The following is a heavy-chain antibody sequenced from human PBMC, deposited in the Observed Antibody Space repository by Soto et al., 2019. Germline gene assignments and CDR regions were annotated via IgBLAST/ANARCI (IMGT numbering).Heavy chain of an antibody. Sequence: PGGSLRLSCAASGFTFTRYSMNWARQAPGKGLEWVSLIYSGGSTYYADSVKGRFTISRDNSKNMLYLQMNSLRAEDTAVYYCARVSTGTTSHYGMDVWGQGTTVTVSS. J-gene: IGHJ6*02. V-gene: IGHV3-53*01. CDR3: ARVSTGTTSHYGMDV. CDR1: GFTFTRYS. D-gene: IGHD1-7*01. CDR2: IYSGGST.